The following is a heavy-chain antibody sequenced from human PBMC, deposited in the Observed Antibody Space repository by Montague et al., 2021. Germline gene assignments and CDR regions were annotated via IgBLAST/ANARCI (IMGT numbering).Heavy chain of an antibody. V-gene: IGHV3-23*01. Sequence: SLRLSCAASGFTFGGYSMTWVRQAPGRGLEWASFISPSGDTFYAESVKGRFIVSRDTSNNALYLHLNSLRGEDSAIYYCVKTSSGTYDSWGPGTLVTVSS. CDR1: GFTFGGYS. D-gene: IGHD1-26*01. CDR2: ISPSGDT. J-gene: IGHJ5*01. CDR3: VKTSSGTYDS.